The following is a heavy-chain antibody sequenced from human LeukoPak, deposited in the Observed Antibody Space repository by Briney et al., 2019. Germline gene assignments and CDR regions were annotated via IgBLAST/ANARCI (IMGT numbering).Heavy chain of an antibody. V-gene: IGHV3-9*01. CDR2: ISWNSGGR. CDR1: GFTFDDYA. J-gene: IGHJ4*02. D-gene: IGHD6-13*01. Sequence: GGSLRLSCAASGFTFDDYAMHWVRQPPGKGLEWVSGISWNSGGRAYADSVKGRFTISRDIAKYSLYLQMNSLRAEDTALYYCAKDIYREYSSSWLIDYWGQGTSVTVSS. CDR3: AKDIYREYSSSWLIDY.